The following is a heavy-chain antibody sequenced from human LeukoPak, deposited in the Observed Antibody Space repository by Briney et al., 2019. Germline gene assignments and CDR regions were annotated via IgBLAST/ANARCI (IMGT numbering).Heavy chain of an antibody. CDR1: GGSISSSIYY. J-gene: IGHJ6*02. D-gene: IGHD3-9*01. CDR2: IYYSGST. V-gene: IGHV4-39*07. CDR3: ASNLPGKLRYFDWLSNRNYGMDV. Sequence: PSETLSLTCTVSGGSISSSIYYWGWIRQPPGTGLEWIGSIYYSGSTYYNPSLKSRVTISVDTSKNQFSLKLSSVTAADTAVYYCASNLPGKLRYFDWLSNRNYGMDVWGQGTTVTVSS.